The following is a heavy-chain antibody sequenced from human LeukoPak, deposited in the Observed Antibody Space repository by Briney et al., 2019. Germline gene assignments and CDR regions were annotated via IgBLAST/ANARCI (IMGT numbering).Heavy chain of an antibody. V-gene: IGHV4-59*01. J-gene: IGHJ1*01. CDR1: RGSISSYY. Sequence: SETLSLTCTVSRGSISSYYWSWIRQPPGEGLEWIGYIYYSGSTNYNPSLKSRVTISVDTSKNQFSLKLRSVTAADTAVYYCAGIDYGDYVQHWGQGTLVTVSS. D-gene: IGHD4-17*01. CDR2: IYYSGST. CDR3: AGIDYGDYVQH.